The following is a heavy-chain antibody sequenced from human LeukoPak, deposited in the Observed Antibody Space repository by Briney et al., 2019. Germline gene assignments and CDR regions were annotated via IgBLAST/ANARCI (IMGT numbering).Heavy chain of an antibody. CDR2: ISAYNGNT. Sequence: ASVKVSCKASGYTFTSYGISWVRQAPGQGLEWVGWISAYNGNTNYAQKLQGRVTMTTDTSTSTAYMELRSLRSDDTAVYYCARDREWLRSGHFDYWGQGTLVTVSS. J-gene: IGHJ4*02. D-gene: IGHD5-12*01. CDR1: GYTFTSYG. V-gene: IGHV1-18*01. CDR3: ARDREWLRSGHFDY.